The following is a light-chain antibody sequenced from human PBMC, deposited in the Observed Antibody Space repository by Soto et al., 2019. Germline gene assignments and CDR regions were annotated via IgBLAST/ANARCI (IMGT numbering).Light chain of an antibody. CDR2: DAS. V-gene: IGKV1-5*01. Sequence: DIQMTQSPSTLSASLGDRVTITCRASQSISGWLAWYQQKPGKPPKLLIYDASSLEGGVPSRFSGSGSGTEFTLTISSLQPDDFATYYCQQYNSYWTFGQGTKVDI. CDR1: QSISGW. J-gene: IGKJ1*01. CDR3: QQYNSYWT.